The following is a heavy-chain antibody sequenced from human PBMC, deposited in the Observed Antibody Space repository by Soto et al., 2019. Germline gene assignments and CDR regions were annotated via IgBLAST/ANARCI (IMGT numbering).Heavy chain of an antibody. CDR2: INACNGNT. CDR1: GYTFTSYA. Sequence: QVQLVQSGAEEKKPGASVKVSCKASGYTFTSYAMHWVRQAPGQRLEWMGWINACNGNTKYSQKFQGRVTITRDTTASAAYMELSSLRSEDTAVYYCARGIAVAGPEAYWGQGTLVTVSS. J-gene: IGHJ4*02. D-gene: IGHD6-19*01. CDR3: ARGIAVAGPEAY. V-gene: IGHV1-3*05.